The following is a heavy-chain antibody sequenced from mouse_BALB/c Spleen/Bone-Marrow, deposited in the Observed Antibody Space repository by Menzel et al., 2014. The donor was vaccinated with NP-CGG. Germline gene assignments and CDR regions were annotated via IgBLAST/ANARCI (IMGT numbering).Heavy chain of an antibody. CDR3: ARGNPLYAMDY. V-gene: IGHV1-7*01. CDR1: GYTFTSYW. J-gene: IGHJ4*01. Sequence: VQLQQSGAELAKPGASVKMSCEASGYTFTSYWMHWVKQRPGQGLEWIGYINPSTGYTDYNQKFNDKAILTADKSSSTAYMQLSSLTSKDSAVYYCARGNPLYAMDYWGQGTSVTVSS. D-gene: IGHD2-1*01. CDR2: INPSTGYT.